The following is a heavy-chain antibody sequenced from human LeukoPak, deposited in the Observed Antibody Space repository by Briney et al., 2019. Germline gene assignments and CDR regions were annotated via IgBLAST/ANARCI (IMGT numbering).Heavy chain of an antibody. CDR2: IYTSGST. Sequence: SETLSLTCTVSGGSISSYYWSWIRQPAGKDRSWIGRIYTSGSTNYNPSLKSRVTISVDKSKNQLSLKLSSVTAADTAVYYCARLVFSSSWYFDYWGQGTLVTVSS. CDR1: GGSISSYY. V-gene: IGHV4-4*07. J-gene: IGHJ4*02. CDR3: ARLVFSSSWYFDY. D-gene: IGHD6-13*01.